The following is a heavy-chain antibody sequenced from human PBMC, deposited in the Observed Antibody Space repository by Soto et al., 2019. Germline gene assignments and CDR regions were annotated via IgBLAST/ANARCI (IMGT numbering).Heavy chain of an antibody. J-gene: IGHJ4*02. D-gene: IGHD2-15*01. CDR2: IKEDGSEK. CDR3: SRDVVVGAKALNY. CDR1: GFTFSNYW. Sequence: GGALRLSCAASGFTFSNYWMTWVRQAPGKGLEWVANIKEDGSEKHYVDSVKGRFTISRDNAKNSLYLQMNSLRVEDTAVYFCSRDVVVGAKALNYWGQGALVTVSS. V-gene: IGHV3-7*01.